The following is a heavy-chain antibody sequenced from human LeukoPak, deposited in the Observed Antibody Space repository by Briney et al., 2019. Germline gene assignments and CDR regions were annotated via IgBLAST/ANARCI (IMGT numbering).Heavy chain of an antibody. CDR1: GFTFSSYS. CDR2: ISSSSSTI. V-gene: IGHV3-48*04. Sequence: GGSLRLSCAASGFTFSSYSMNWVRQAPGKGLEWVSYISSSSSTIYYADSVKGRFTISRDNAKNSLYLQMNSLRAEDTAVYYCARLSGGYTDNWSDPWGQGTLVTVSS. J-gene: IGHJ5*02. D-gene: IGHD5-18*01. CDR3: ARLSGGYTDNWSDP.